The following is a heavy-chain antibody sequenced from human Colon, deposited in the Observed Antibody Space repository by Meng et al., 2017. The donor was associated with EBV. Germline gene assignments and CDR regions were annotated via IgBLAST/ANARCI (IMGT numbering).Heavy chain of an antibody. J-gene: IGHJ5*02. CDR1: GGSFRDYY. CDR3: ARRGPSGNFSP. CDR2: IDHRGNT. D-gene: IGHD3-10*01. V-gene: IGHV4-34*01. Sequence: QGQLRQWGAGRLKPSGTLSRSGAVYGGSFRDYYWTWIRHPPGKGLEWIGEIDHRGNTKYNPSLKSRVTISLDTSKKQFSLKVSSVTAADSAVYYCARRGPSGNFSPWSQGALVTVSS.